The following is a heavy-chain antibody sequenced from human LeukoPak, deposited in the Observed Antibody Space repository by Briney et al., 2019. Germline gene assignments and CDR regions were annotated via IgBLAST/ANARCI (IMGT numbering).Heavy chain of an antibody. D-gene: IGHD2-2*01. Sequence: ASVKVSCKASGYTFISYDINWVRQATGQGLEWMGWMNPNSGNTGYAQKFQGRVTSTRNTSISTAYMELSSLRSEDTAVYYCARGLGCTSSSCPYYFDYWGQGTVVTVSS. CDR3: ARGLGCTSSSCPYYFDY. J-gene: IGHJ4*02. V-gene: IGHV1-8*03. CDR1: GYTFISYD. CDR2: MNPNSGNT.